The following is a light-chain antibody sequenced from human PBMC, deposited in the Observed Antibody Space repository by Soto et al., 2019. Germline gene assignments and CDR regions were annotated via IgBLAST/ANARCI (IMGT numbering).Light chain of an antibody. V-gene: IGLV2-14*01. Sequence: QSALTQPASVSGSPGQSITIPCTGTSSDIGGYNYVSWYLQYPGKAPKLMIYDVSNRPSGVSNRFSGSKSGNTASLTISGLQAEDEADYYCSSYTSSVSRYVFGGGTKLTVL. J-gene: IGLJ2*01. CDR1: SSDIGGYNY. CDR3: SSYTSSVSRYV. CDR2: DVS.